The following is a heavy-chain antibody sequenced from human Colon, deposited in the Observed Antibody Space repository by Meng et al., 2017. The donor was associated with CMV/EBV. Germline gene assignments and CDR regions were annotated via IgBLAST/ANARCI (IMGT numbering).Heavy chain of an antibody. Sequence: ASVQVSCKASGYTFTSYGISWVRQAPGQGLEWMGWISAYNGNTNYAQKLQGRVTMTTYTSTSTASMELRSLRSDDTAVYDCARVNHYDFWNGYSEYWFDPWGQGTLVTVSS. CDR3: ARVNHYDFWNGYSEYWFDP. CDR1: GYTFTSYG. CDR2: ISAYNGNT. D-gene: IGHD3-3*01. J-gene: IGHJ5*02. V-gene: IGHV1-18*01.